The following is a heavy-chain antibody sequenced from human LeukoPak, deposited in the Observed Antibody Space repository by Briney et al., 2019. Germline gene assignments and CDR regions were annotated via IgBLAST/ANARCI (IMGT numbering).Heavy chain of an antibody. CDR3: ARRSGDREFEY. D-gene: IGHD7-27*01. J-gene: IGHJ4*02. Sequence: GGSLRLSCAASGFTFSSYAMTWVRQAPGKGLEWVSAISGSGGSTHYTDSVEGRFTISRDNSKNILYLQMNSLRVEDTAVYYCARRSGDREFEYWGQGTLVTVSS. V-gene: IGHV3-23*01. CDR2: ISGSGGST. CDR1: GFTFSSYA.